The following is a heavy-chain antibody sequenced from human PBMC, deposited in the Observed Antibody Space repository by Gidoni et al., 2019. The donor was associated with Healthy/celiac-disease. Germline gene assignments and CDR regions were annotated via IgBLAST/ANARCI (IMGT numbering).Heavy chain of an antibody. CDR3: ARLSDYSSSGYHFDY. V-gene: IGHV3-33*01. CDR2: IWYDGSNK. CDR1: GVTFSSYG. D-gene: IGHD6-13*01. J-gene: IGHJ4*02. Sequence: QVQLVESGGGVVQPGRSLRLSCAASGVTFSSYGLHWVRQAPGTGLEWLAVIWYDGSNKYYADSVKGRFTISRDNSKNTLYLQMNSLRAEDTAVYYCARLSDYSSSGYHFDYWGQGTLVTVSS.